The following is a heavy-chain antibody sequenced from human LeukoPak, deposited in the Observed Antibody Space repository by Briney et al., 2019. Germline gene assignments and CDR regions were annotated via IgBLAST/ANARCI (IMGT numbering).Heavy chain of an antibody. J-gene: IGHJ4*02. V-gene: IGHV3-23*01. CDR1: GFSFSSYA. Sequence: GGSLRLSCAASGFSFSSYAMSWVRQAPGKGLEWVSTISGSGDNTYYAESVKGRFTISRDNSKNTLFLQMNSLRAEDTAVFYCAKRSGYTTGWFFDFWGQGTLVTVSS. CDR2: ISGSGDNT. CDR3: AKRSGYTTGWFFDF. D-gene: IGHD6-19*01.